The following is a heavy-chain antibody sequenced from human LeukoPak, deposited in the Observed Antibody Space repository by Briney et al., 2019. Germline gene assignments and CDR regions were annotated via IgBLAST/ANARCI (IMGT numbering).Heavy chain of an antibody. J-gene: IGHJ5*02. Sequence: ASVKVSCKASGYTFTSYGISWVRQAPGQGLEWMGWISAYNGNTNYAQKLQGRVTMTTDTSTSTAHMELRSLRSDDTAVYYCARGFGTTGIYPSNNWFDPWGQGTLVTVSS. CDR1: GYTFTSYG. CDR2: ISAYNGNT. CDR3: ARGFGTTGIYPSNNWFDP. D-gene: IGHD1-7*01. V-gene: IGHV1-18*01.